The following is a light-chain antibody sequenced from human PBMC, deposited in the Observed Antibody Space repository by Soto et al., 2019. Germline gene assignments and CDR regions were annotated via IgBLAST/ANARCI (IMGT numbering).Light chain of an antibody. Sequence: EIVMTQSPATLSVSPGERVTLSCRASQSVSSSLAWYQQKPGQAPRLLMYDTSIRAAGIPPRFRGSGSGTEFTLTIGSLQSEDFAVYYCQQFNNWPPTFGRGTNMEI. CDR3: QQFNNWPPT. CDR2: DTS. CDR1: QSVSSS. V-gene: IGKV3-15*01. J-gene: IGKJ2*01.